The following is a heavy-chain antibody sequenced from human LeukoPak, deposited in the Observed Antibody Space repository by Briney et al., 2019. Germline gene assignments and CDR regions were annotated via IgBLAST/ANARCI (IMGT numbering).Heavy chain of an antibody. Sequence: KSGGSLRLSCTASGFTFSDTWMTWVRQAPGEGLEWVGLIKSKTDGGTIYYAAPVKGRFTISRDDSKNTLYLQMNSLKIEDTAVYFCTTTPPLRSDYWGQGTLVTVSS. CDR3: TTTPPLRSDY. CDR1: GFTFSDTW. V-gene: IGHV3-15*05. J-gene: IGHJ4*02. CDR2: IKSKTDGGTI.